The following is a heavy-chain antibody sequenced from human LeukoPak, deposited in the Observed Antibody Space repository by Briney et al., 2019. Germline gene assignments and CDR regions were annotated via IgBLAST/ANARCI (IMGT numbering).Heavy chain of an antibody. CDR2: ISYDGSNK. CDR1: GFTFRNYA. CDR3: ARENYGDHYFDY. V-gene: IGHV3-30-3*01. D-gene: IGHD4-17*01. J-gene: IGHJ4*02. Sequence: GGSLRLSCAASGFTFRNYAMHWVRQAPGKGLEWVAVISYDGSNKFYADSVKGRFTISRDNSKNTLYLQMSSLRAEDTAVYYCARENYGDHYFDYWGQGTLVPVSS.